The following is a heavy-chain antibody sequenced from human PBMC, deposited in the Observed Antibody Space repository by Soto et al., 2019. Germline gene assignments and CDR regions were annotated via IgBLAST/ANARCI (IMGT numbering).Heavy chain of an antibody. CDR2: IYPSDSDT. V-gene: IGHV5-51*01. CDR1: GYNFASQW. D-gene: IGHD6-13*01. Sequence: GESLKISCKVSGYNFASQWIGWVRQKPGKGLEWMGIIYPSDSDTRYRPSFQGQVIISADKSISAAYLQWSSLKASDTAIYYCARAHFQDGSSWYMVHYWGQGTLVTVST. J-gene: IGHJ4*02. CDR3: ARAHFQDGSSWYMVHY.